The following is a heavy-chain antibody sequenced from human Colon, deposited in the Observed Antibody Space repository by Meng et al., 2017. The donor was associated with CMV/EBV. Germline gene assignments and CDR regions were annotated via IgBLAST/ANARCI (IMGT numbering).Heavy chain of an antibody. V-gene: IGHV3-7*01. CDR2: INQDGSGK. CDR3: ARDQSEYYDFWSGSTYYYYGMDV. CDR1: GFTFSSYW. D-gene: IGHD3-3*01. Sequence: GGSLRLSCAASGFTFSSYWMSWVRHSPGRGLEWMANINQDGSGKEHIDSVKGRFTISRDNAKNSLYLQMNSLRAEDTAVYYCARDQSEYYDFWSGSTYYYYGMDVWGQGTTVTVSS. J-gene: IGHJ6*02.